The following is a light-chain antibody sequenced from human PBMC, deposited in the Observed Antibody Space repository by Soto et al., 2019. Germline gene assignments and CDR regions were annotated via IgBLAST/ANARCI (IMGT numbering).Light chain of an antibody. V-gene: IGLV2-14*01. CDR3: ISFSSGVSLEV. CDR2: EVT. Sequence: QSALTQPASVSGSPGQSITISCTGTISDVGGYNYVSWCQQHPGKAPKLVIYEVTNRPSGVSNRFSGSKSGNTASLTISGLQAEDEADYYCISFSSGVSLEVFGTGTKLTVL. J-gene: IGLJ1*01. CDR1: ISDVGGYNY.